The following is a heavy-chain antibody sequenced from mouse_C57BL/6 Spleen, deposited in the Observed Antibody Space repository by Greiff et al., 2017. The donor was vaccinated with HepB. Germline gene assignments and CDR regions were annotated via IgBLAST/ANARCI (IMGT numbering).Heavy chain of an antibody. V-gene: IGHV1-15*01. CDR2: IDPETGGT. D-gene: IGHD2-4*01. CDR1: GYTFTDYE. J-gene: IGHJ3*01. CDR3: TRVYYDYDGTSFAY. Sequence: VKLQESGAELVRPGASVTLSCKASGYTFTDYEMHWVKQTPVHGLEWIGAIDPETGGTAYNQKFKGKAILTADKSSSTAYMELRSLTSEDSAVYYCTRVYYDYDGTSFAYWGQGTLVTVSA.